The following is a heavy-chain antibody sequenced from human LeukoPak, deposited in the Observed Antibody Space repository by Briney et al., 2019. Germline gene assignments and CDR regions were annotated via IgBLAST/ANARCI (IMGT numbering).Heavy chain of an antibody. CDR1: GYTFTSYD. J-gene: IGHJ5*02. V-gene: IGHV1-8*03. Sequence: ASVKVSCKASGYTFTSYDINWVRQATGQGLEWMGRMNPNSGNTGYAQKFQGRVTITRNTSISTAYMELSSLRSEDTAVYYCARGVYDFWSGWWFDPWGQGTLVTVSS. D-gene: IGHD3-3*01. CDR3: ARGVYDFWSGWWFDP. CDR2: MNPNSGNT.